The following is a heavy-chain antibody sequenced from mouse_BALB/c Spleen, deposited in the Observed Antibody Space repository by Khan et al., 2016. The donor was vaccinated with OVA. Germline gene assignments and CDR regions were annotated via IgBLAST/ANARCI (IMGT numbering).Heavy chain of an antibody. CDR3: ARQPYYHYNVMDY. CDR1: GFSLTNYG. J-gene: IGHJ4*01. CDR2: MWSDGST. D-gene: IGHD2-10*01. Sequence: QVQLKQSGPGLVAPSQSLSITCTISGFSLTNYGIHWVRQPPGKGLEWLALMWSDGSTTYNSAIKSRLTISKDKSKSQAFLKMNSLQTDDTAMYFCARQPYYHYNVMDYWGQGTSVTVSS. V-gene: IGHV2-6-1*01.